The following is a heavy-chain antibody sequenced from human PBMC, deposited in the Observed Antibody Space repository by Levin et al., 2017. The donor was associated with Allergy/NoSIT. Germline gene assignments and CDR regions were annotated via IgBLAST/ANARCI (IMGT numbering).Heavy chain of an antibody. CDR1: GFTFSSYA. CDR2: ISGSGGST. Sequence: GGSLRLSCAASGFTFSSYAMSWVRQAPGKGLEWVSAISGSGGSTYYADSVKGRFTISRDNSKNTLYLQMNSLRAEDTAVYYCAKCSYDSSGYYYGLFDYWGQGTLVTVSS. D-gene: IGHD3-22*01. J-gene: IGHJ4*02. V-gene: IGHV3-23*01. CDR3: AKCSYDSSGYYYGLFDY.